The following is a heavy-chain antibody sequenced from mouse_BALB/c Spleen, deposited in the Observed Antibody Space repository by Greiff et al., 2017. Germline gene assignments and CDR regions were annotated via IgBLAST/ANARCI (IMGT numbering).Heavy chain of an antibody. CDR2: IYPYNGGT. Sequence: VQLQQSGPELVKPGASVKISCKASGYTFTDYNMHWVKQSHGKSLEWIGYIYPYNGGTGYNQKFKSKATLTVDNSSSTAYMWLRSLTSEGSAVYNCAQDGDVYYWGQGTTRTVS. D-gene: IGHD2-3*01. J-gene: IGHJ2*01. CDR3: AQDGDVYY. V-gene: IGHV1S29*02. CDR1: GYTFTDYN.